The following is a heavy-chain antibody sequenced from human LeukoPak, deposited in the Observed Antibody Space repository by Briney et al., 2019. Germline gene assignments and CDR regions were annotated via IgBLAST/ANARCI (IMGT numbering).Heavy chain of an antibody. CDR2: INQDGSEK. CDR3: ARSFRGRFDY. J-gene: IGHJ4*02. V-gene: IGHV3-7*01. Sequence: PGGSLRLSCAASGFTLGTYWMSWVRQAPGKGLEWVANINQDGSEKNYVDSVKGRFTISRDNAKNSLSLQMNSLRAEDTAVYYCARSFRGRFDYWGQGTLVTVSS. CDR1: GFTLGTYW.